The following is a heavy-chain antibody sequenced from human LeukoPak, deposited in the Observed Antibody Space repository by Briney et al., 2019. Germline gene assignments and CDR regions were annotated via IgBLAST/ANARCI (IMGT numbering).Heavy chain of an antibody. D-gene: IGHD3-3*01. V-gene: IGHV4-31*03. CDR2: IYYSGST. Sequence: KTSGTLSLTCTVSGGSISSGGYYWSWIRQHPGKGLEWIGYIYYSGSTYYNPSLKSRVTISVDTSKNQFSLKLSFVTAADTAVYYCARGAPIFGVVITRYYFDYWGQGALVTVSS. CDR3: ARGAPIFGVVITRYYFDY. J-gene: IGHJ4*02. CDR1: GGSISSGGYY.